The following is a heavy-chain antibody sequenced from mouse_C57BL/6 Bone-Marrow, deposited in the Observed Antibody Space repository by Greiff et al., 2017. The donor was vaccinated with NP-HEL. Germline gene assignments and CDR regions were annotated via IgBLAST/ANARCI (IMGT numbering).Heavy chain of an antibody. V-gene: IGHV1-4*01. Sequence: QVQLQQSEAELARPGASVKMSCKASGYTFTSYTMHWVKQRPGQGLEWIGYLNPSSGYTKYNQKFKDKATLTADKSSSAAYMQLSSLTSEDSAVYYCARRQLRLLFAYWGQGTLVTVSA. CDR2: LNPSSGYT. D-gene: IGHD3-2*02. CDR1: GYTFTSYT. CDR3: ARRQLRLLFAY. J-gene: IGHJ3*01.